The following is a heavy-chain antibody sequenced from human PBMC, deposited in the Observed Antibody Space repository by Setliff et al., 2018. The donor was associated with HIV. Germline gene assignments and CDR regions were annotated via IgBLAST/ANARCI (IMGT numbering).Heavy chain of an antibody. CDR3: ARDPGRYNGMDV. CDR2: IHSGGST. Sequence: GGSLRLSCAGSGFTFSSYAMSWVRQAPGKGLEWVSVIHSGGSTYYADSVKGRFIISRDNSKNTLYLQMNSLRAEDTAVYYCARDPGRYNGMDVWGQGTTVTVSS. J-gene: IGHJ6*02. V-gene: IGHV3-66*01. D-gene: IGHD1-20*01. CDR1: GFTFSSYA.